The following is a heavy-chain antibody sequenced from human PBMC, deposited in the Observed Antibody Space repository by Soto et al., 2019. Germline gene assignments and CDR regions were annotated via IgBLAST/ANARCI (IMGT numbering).Heavy chain of an antibody. CDR3: AKDCGVFRAVAGGADY. V-gene: IGHV3-23*01. CDR2: ISGSGGST. J-gene: IGHJ4*02. Sequence: GGSLRLSCAASGFTFSSYAMSWVRQAPGKGLEWVSAISGSGGSTYYADSVKGRFTISRDNSKNTLYLQMNSLRAEDTAVYYCAKDCGVFRAVAGGADYWGQGTLVTVSS. CDR1: GFTFSSYA. D-gene: IGHD6-19*01.